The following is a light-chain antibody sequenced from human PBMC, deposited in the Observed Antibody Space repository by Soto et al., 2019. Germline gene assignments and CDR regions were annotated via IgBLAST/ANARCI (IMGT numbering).Light chain of an antibody. V-gene: IGKV3-11*01. CDR1: QSVSSY. CDR3: QQRSNRPPYT. CDR2: DAS. J-gene: IGKJ2*01. Sequence: EIVLTQSPATLSLSPGERATLSCRASQSVSSYLAWYQQKPGQPPRLLIYDASNSATGIPARFSGSGCGTDFSLTTSSLEPEDFAVYYCQQRSNRPPYTFGQGTKLEIK.